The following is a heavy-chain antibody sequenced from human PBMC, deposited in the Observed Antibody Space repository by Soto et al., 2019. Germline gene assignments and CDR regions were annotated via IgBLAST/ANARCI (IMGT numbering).Heavy chain of an antibody. CDR1: GGSISSYY. J-gene: IGHJ5*02. CDR2: IYYSGST. Sequence: TSETLSLTCTVSGGSISSYYWSWIRQPPGKGLEWIGYIYYSGSTNYNPSLKSRVTISVDTSKNQFSLKLSSVTAADTAVYYCAGTLGSSWPDWFDPWGQGTLVTVS. D-gene: IGHD6-13*01. CDR3: AGTLGSSWPDWFDP. V-gene: IGHV4-59*01.